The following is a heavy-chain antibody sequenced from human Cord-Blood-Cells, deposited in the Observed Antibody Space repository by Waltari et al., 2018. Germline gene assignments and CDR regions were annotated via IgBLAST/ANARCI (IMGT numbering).Heavy chain of an antibody. CDR2: IRSKAYGGTT. J-gene: IGHJ2*01. Sequence: EVQLVESGGGLVKPGRSLRLSCTASGFTFGDYAMSWFRQAPGKGLEWVGFIRSKAYGGTTEYAASVKGRFTISRDDSKSIAYLQMNSLKTEDTAVYYCTRDSRHYNWNYWYFDLWGRGTLVTVSS. D-gene: IGHD1-20*01. CDR1: GFTFGDYA. CDR3: TRDSRHYNWNYWYFDL. V-gene: IGHV3-49*05.